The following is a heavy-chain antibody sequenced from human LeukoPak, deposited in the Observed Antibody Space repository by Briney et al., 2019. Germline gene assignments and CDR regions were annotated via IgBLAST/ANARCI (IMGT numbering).Heavy chain of an antibody. CDR2: IYYSGST. CDR1: GGSISSSSYY. D-gene: IGHD1-26*01. V-gene: IGHV4-39*01. CDR3: AGRYSGRPVDY. Sequence: PSETLSLTCTVSGGSISSSSYYWGWIRQPPGKGLEWIGSIYYSGSTYYNPSLKSRVTISVDTSKNQFSLKLSSVTAADTAVYYCAGRYSGRPVDYWGQGTLVTVSS. J-gene: IGHJ4*02.